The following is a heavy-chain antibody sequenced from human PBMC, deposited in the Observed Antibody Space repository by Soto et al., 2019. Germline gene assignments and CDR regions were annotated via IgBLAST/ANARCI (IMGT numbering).Heavy chain of an antibody. V-gene: IGHV4-34*01. Sequence: PSETLSLTCAVYGGSFSGYYWSWIRQPPGKGLEWIGEINHSGSTNYNPSLKSRVTISVDTSKNQFSLKLSSVTAADTAVYYCARRSSSGWPYNWFGPWGQGTLVTVSS. CDR3: ARRSSSGWPYNWFGP. D-gene: IGHD6-19*01. J-gene: IGHJ5*02. CDR1: GGSFSGYY. CDR2: INHSGST.